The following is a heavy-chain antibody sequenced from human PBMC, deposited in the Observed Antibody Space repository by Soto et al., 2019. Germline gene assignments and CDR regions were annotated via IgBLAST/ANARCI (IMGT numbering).Heavy chain of an antibody. J-gene: IGHJ4*02. CDR3: TREGIVATIDFDY. CDR1: GFTFGDYA. D-gene: IGHD5-12*01. Sequence: SLRLSCTASGFTFGDYAMSWFRQAPGKGLEWVGFIRSKAYGGTTEYAASVKGRFTISRDDSKSIAYLQMNSLKTEDTAVYYCTREGIVATIDFDYWGQGTLVTSPQ. V-gene: IGHV3-49*03. CDR2: IRSKAYGGTT.